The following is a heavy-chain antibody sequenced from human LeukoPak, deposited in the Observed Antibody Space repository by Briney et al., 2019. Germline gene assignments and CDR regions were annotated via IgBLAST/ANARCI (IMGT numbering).Heavy chain of an antibody. J-gene: IGHJ4*02. Sequence: SVKVSCKASGGTFRIYTINWVRQAPGQGLEWMGGLSPILGTANCAQKFQGRVTITTDESTSTAYMELSSLTSEDTAIYYCARSSVGPLQYLFDYWGQGTLVTVSS. CDR3: ARSSVGPLQYLFDY. D-gene: IGHD4-11*01. V-gene: IGHV1-69*16. CDR2: LSPILGTA. CDR1: GGTFRIYT.